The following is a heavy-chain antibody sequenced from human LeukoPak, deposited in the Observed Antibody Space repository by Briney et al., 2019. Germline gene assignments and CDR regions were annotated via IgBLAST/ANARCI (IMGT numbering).Heavy chain of an antibody. CDR2: LGIAGDT. CDR3: ARDHGYSGYANFDY. CDR1: GFTVSSYA. D-gene: IGHD5-12*01. V-gene: IGHV3-13*01. Sequence: GGSLRLSCAASGFTVSSYAMHWVRQPIGKGLEWVSALGIAGDTFYPGSVKGRFTISRENARNSLYLQVNSLRAEDTAVYYCARDHGYSGYANFDYWGQGTLVTVSS. J-gene: IGHJ4*02.